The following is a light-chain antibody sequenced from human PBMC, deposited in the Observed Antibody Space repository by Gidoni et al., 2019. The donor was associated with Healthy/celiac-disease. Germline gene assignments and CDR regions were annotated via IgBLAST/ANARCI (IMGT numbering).Light chain of an antibody. CDR2: EVS. CDR1: SSDVGSYTL. Sequence: QSALTQPASVSGSPGQSITISCTGTSSDVGSYTLVSWYQQHPGKAPKLMIYEVSKRPSGVANRVSGSKSGNTASLTISGLQAEDEADYYCCSYAGSSTVVFGGGTKLTVL. J-gene: IGLJ2*01. CDR3: CSYAGSSTVV. V-gene: IGLV2-23*02.